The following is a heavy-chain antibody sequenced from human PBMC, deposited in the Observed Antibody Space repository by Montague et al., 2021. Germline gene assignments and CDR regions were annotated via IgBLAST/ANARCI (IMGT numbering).Heavy chain of an antibody. V-gene: IGHV3-21*04. CDR1: GFTFSNYA. CDR2: INSSSSYI. J-gene: IGHJ4*02. D-gene: IGHD6-6*01. Sequence: SLRLSCAASGFTFSNYAMRWVRQAPGQGLEWVSSINSSSSYIYYVDSLKGRFTISRDNAKDTLSLQMNSLRADDTGVYYCAKDEVAFSCSSIDYWGQGTLVTVSS. CDR3: AKDEVAFSCSSIDY.